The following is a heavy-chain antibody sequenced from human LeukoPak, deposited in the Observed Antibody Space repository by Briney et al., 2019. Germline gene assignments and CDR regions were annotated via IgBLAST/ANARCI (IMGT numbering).Heavy chain of an antibody. CDR1: GGSISSYY. V-gene: IGHV4-59*08. J-gene: IGHJ4*02. CDR3: ARGAGAGYNLQPFDY. CDR2: IYYSGST. D-gene: IGHD5-24*01. Sequence: SETLSLTCTVSGGSISSYYWSWIRQPPGKGLEWIGYIYYSGSTKYNPSLKGRVSISVDTSKNQFSLKLSSVTAADTAVYYCARGAGAGYNLQPFDYWGQGTLVTVSS.